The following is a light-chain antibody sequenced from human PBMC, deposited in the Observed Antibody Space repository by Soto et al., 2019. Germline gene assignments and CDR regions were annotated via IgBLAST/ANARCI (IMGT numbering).Light chain of an antibody. V-gene: IGKV1-5*03. CDR3: QQYNSYSLT. Sequence: DIQMTQSPSTLSASVGDRVTITCRASHSISSWLAWYQQKPGKAPKLLIYKASSLESGVPSRFSGSGSGTEFTLTISSLHPDDFATYYCQQYNSYSLTFGGGTKVDIK. CDR2: KAS. J-gene: IGKJ4*01. CDR1: HSISSW.